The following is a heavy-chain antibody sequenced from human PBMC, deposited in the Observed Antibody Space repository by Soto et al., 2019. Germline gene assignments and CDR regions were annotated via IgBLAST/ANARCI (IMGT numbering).Heavy chain of an antibody. D-gene: IGHD3-22*01. CDR1: GYTFTSYD. CDR2: MNANSGNT. V-gene: IGHV1-8*01. CDR3: ARSAVISQYYYYYYYMDV. J-gene: IGHJ6*03. Sequence: ASVKVSCKASGYTFTSYDINWVRQATGQGLEWMGWMNANSGNTGYAQKFQGRVTMTRNTSTSTAYMELSSLRSEDTAVYYCARSAVISQYYYYYYYMDVWGKGTTVTVSS.